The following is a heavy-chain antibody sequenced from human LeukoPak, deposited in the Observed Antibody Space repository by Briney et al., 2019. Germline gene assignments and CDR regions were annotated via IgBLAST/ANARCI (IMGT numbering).Heavy chain of an antibody. V-gene: IGHV4-61*02. CDR1: GGSISSGNYY. CDR2: IYTSGST. Sequence: SETLSLTCTVSGGSISSGNYYWTWIRQPAGKGLELIGRIYTSGSTSYNPSLKSRVTISVDTSRNQFSLKLSSVTAADTAVYYCAREDYYDSSGYYLDSWGQGTLVTVSS. J-gene: IGHJ4*02. D-gene: IGHD3-22*01. CDR3: AREDYYDSSGYYLDS.